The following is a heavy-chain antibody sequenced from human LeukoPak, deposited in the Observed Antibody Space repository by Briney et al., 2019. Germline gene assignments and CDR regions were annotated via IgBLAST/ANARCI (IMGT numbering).Heavy chain of an antibody. CDR2: INAGNGNT. CDR1: GYTFTSYA. J-gene: IGHJ3*02. D-gene: IGHD2-2*01. V-gene: IGHV1-3*01. Sequence: ASVKGSCKASGYTFTSYAMHWVRQAPGQRLEWMGWINAGNGNTKYSQKFQGRVTITRDTSASTAYMELSSLRSEDTAVYYCARDYCSSTSCYQWGAFDIWGQGTMVTVSS. CDR3: ARDYCSSTSCYQWGAFDI.